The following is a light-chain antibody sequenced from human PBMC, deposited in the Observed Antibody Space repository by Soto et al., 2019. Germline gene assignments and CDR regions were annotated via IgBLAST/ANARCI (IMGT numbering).Light chain of an antibody. J-gene: IGKJ3*01. CDR3: QLYNNWPSIFT. CDR1: ESVSSN. V-gene: IGKV3-15*01. CDR2: GAY. Sequence: EIVMTQSPATLSVSPGERATLSCRASESVSSNLAWYQQKPGQAPRLLIYGAYTRATGIPAMFSGSGSGTEFTLTISSLQSEDFAVYYCQLYNNWPSIFTFGPGTKVDIK.